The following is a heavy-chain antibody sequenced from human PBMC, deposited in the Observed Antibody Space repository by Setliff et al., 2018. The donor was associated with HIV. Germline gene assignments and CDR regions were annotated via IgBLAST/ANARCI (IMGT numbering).Heavy chain of an antibody. CDR2: IGQDGSEK. J-gene: IGHJ3*02. CDR3: ASGSNQERSDYYYAFDI. D-gene: IGHD3-22*01. Sequence: GSLRLSCAASRFDFNNYWMCWVRQAPGKGLEWVANIGQDGSEKNYVDSVKGRFTISRDNAKNSMDLQMNSLRAEDTAIYYCASGSNQERSDYYYAFDIWGQGTMVTVSS. CDR1: RFDFNNYW. V-gene: IGHV3-7*01.